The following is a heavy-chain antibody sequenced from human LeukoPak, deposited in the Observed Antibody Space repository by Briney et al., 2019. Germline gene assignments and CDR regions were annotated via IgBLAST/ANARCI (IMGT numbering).Heavy chain of an antibody. CDR2: IYPGDSDT. CDR1: GYSFTSYW. V-gene: IGHV5-51*01. CDR3: ARRGYSGYEGPWFDP. D-gene: IGHD5-12*01. Sequence: GESLKISRKGSGYSFTSYWIGWVRQMPGKGLEWMGIIYPGDSDTRYSPSFQGQVTMSADKSISTAYLQWSSLRASDTAIYYCARRGYSGYEGPWFDPWGQGTLVTVSS. J-gene: IGHJ5*02.